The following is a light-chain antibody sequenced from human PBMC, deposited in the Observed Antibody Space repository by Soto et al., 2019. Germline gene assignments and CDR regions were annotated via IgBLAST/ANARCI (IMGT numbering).Light chain of an antibody. CDR3: CSYAGTSTVV. J-gene: IGLJ3*02. CDR2: EVT. CDR1: NSDVGSYNL. V-gene: IGLV2-23*02. Sequence: QSVLTQPASVSGSPGQSITISCTGTNSDVGSYNLVSWYQQQPGKAPKLIIYEVTKRPSGVSNRFSGSKSGNTASLTISGLQAEDEADYYCCSYAGTSTVVFGGGTKLTVL.